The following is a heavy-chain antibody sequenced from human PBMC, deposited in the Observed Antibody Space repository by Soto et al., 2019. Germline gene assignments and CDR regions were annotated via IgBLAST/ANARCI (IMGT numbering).Heavy chain of an antibody. V-gene: IGHV3-23*01. CDR2: ISGSGGST. CDR1: GFTFSSYA. J-gene: IGHJ4*02. Sequence: PGGSLSLSCAASGFTFSSYAMSWVRQAPGKGLEWVSAISGSGGSTYYADSVKGRFTISRDNSKNTLYLQMNSLRAEDTAVYYCAKDSRIVGATTPFDYWGQGTLVTVSS. CDR3: AKDSRIVGATTPFDY. D-gene: IGHD1-26*01.